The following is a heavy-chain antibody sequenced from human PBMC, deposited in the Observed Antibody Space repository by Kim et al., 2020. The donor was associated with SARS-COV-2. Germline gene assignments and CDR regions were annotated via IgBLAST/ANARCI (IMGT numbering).Heavy chain of an antibody. CDR1: GGSVSSGSYY. CDR3: AGSNSSGWST. Sequence: SETLSLTCTVSGGSVSSGSYYWSWIRQPPGKGLEWIGYIYYSGSTNYNPSLKSRVTISVDTSKNQFSLKLSSVTAADTAVYYCAGSNSSGWSTWGQGTLVTVSS. V-gene: IGHV4-61*01. CDR2: IYYSGST. D-gene: IGHD6-19*01. J-gene: IGHJ5*02.